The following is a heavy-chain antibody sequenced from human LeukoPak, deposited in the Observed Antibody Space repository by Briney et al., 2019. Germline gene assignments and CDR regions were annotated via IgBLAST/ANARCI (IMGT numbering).Heavy chain of an antibody. D-gene: IGHD3-10*01. CDR2: INPKRGGT. Sequence: ASVKVSCKASGYTFVDHYIHWVRQAPGQGLEWMGWINPKRGGTTYAEKFEGRVTMTSDSAISTVYMELTSLRSDDTAFHYCAREFKVPGELLGGFDSWGQGSLVTVSS. V-gene: IGHV1-2*02. CDR1: GYTFVDHY. CDR3: AREFKVPGELLGGFDS. J-gene: IGHJ5*01.